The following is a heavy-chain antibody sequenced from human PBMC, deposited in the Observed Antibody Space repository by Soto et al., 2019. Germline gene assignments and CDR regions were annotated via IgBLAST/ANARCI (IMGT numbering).Heavy chain of an antibody. Sequence: EVHLVESGGGLVQPGRSLRLSCAASGFTFDDYAMHWVQQVPGKGLEWVSGISWNSGNIGYADSVKGRFTISRDNAKNSLYLQMNSLRVEDTALYFCAKDTYSSSPYYMDVWGKGTTVTVSS. V-gene: IGHV3-9*01. J-gene: IGHJ6*03. CDR2: ISWNSGNI. D-gene: IGHD6-19*01. CDR3: AKDTYSSSPYYMDV. CDR1: GFTFDDYA.